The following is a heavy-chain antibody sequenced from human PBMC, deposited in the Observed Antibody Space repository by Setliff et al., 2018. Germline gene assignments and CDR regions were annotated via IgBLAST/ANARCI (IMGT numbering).Heavy chain of an antibody. Sequence: SVKVSCKASGGTFSNYCISWVRQAPGQGLEWMGGIMPKFGTPNRSQKFQGRVTITADESTSTAYMELRSLTSDDTAVYYCAADGVSPMHWWGQGTRVTVSS. D-gene: IGHD6-13*01. J-gene: IGHJ4*02. CDR2: IMPKFGTP. CDR3: AADGVSPMHW. V-gene: IGHV1-69*13. CDR1: GGTFSNYC.